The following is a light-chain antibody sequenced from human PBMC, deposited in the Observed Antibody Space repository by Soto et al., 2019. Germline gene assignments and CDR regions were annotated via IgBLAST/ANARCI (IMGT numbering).Light chain of an antibody. CDR3: QQYGSSPPKT. V-gene: IGKV3-20*01. CDR1: QSVSSN. Sequence: EIVMTQSPATLSVSPGERATLSCGSSQSVSSNLAWYQQKPGQAPRLLIYGSSSRATDIPDRFSGSGSGTDFTLTISRLEPEDFAVYYCQQYGSSPPKTFGQGTKVDIK. J-gene: IGKJ1*01. CDR2: GSS.